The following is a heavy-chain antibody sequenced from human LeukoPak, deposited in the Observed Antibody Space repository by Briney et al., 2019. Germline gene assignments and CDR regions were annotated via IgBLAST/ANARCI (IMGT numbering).Heavy chain of an antibody. CDR3: ARLGGSSSAEYNWFDP. J-gene: IGHJ5*02. V-gene: IGHV1-18*01. CDR1: GYTFTSYG. CDR2: ISAYNGNT. D-gene: IGHD6-6*01. Sequence: VASVKVSCKASGYTFTSYGISWVRQAPGQGLEWMGWISAYNGNTNYAQKLQGRVTMTTDTSTSTAYMELRSLRSNDTAVYYCARLGGSSSAEYNWFDPWGQGTLVTVSS.